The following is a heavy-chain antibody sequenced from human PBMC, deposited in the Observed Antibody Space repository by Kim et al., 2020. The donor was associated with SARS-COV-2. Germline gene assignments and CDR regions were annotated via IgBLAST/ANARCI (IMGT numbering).Heavy chain of an antibody. D-gene: IGHD3-22*01. Sequence: GGSLRLSCAASGFSFNSYSMNWVRQAPGKGLEWLSYVGSGSRTVHYADSVKGRFTISRDDANNSLYLQMNSLRDEDTATYYCARGWAGVYYDSSGYEFEYWGQGTLVTVSS. CDR3: ARGWAGVYYDSSGYEFEY. J-gene: IGHJ4*01. V-gene: IGHV3-48*02. CDR1: GFSFNSYS. CDR2: VGSGSRTV.